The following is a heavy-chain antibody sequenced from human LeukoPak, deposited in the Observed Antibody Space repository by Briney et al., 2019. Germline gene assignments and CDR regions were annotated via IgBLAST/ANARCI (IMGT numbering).Heavy chain of an antibody. CDR2: MYTGGTT. D-gene: IGHD3-16*01. CDR1: GFTVSGTH. Sequence: GGSLRLSCSASGFTVSGTHMSWVRQAPGKGLKWVSAMYTGGTTYYADSVTGRFTVSRDTSRNTLFLHMNSLRAEDTAVYYCAKDEATSGGGLASWGQGTLVIVSS. CDR3: AKDEATSGGGLAS. J-gene: IGHJ5*01. V-gene: IGHV3-53*01.